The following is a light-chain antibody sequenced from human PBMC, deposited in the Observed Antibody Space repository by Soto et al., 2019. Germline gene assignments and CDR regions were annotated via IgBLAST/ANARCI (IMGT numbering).Light chain of an antibody. CDR2: AAS. CDR3: QQSYSPPPT. CDR1: QSISSY. V-gene: IGKV1-39*01. J-gene: IGKJ4*01. Sequence: DIQMTQSPSSLSASVGDRVTITCRASQSISSYLNWYQQKPGKAPKLLIYAASSLQSGVPSRFSGSGSGKYFNLPISILHPEDFPTYYCQQSYSPPPTFGGGTKVEIK.